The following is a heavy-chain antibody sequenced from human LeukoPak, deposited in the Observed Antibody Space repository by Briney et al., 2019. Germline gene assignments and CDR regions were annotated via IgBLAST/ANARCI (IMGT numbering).Heavy chain of an antibody. CDR1: GFTFSSYG. V-gene: IGHV3-33*01. CDR2: IWYDGSNK. J-gene: IGHJ4*02. CDR3: ARGSGGYDW. D-gene: IGHD5-12*01. Sequence: GSLLLSCAASGFTFSSYGMHWVRQAPGKGLEWVAAIWYDGSNKYYADSVKGRFTISRDNSKNTLYLQMNSLRAEDTAVYYCARGSGGYDWWGQGTLVTVSS.